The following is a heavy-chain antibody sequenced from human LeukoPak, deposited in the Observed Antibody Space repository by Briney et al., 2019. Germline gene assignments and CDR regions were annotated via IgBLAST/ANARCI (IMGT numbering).Heavy chain of an antibody. CDR3: ASKKGRSNQFDY. D-gene: IGHD4-11*01. Sequence: SETLSLTCTVSGGSISSGSYYRSWIRQPAGKGLEWIGRIYTSGSTNYNPSLKSRVTISVDTSKNQFSLKLSSVTAADTAVYYCASKKGRSNQFDYWGQGTLVTVSS. V-gene: IGHV4-61*02. J-gene: IGHJ4*02. CDR2: IYTSGST. CDR1: GGSISSGSYY.